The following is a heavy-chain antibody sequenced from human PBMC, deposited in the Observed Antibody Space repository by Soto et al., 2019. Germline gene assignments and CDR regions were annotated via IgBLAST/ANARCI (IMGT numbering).Heavy chain of an antibody. Sequence: SETLSLTCTVSGGSISSYYWSWIRQPPGKGLEWIGYIYYSGSTNYNPSLKSRVTISVDTSKNQFSLKLSSVTAADTAVYYCARELPVPIRFDPWGQGTLVTVSS. CDR1: GGSISSYY. CDR2: IYYSGST. V-gene: IGHV4-59*01. D-gene: IGHD4-4*01. CDR3: ARELPVPIRFDP. J-gene: IGHJ5*02.